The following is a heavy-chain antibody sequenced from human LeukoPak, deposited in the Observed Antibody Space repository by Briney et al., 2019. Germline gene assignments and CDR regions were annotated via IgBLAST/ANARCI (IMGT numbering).Heavy chain of an antibody. J-gene: IGHJ6*03. CDR1: GGSISSSNW. Sequence: PSETLSLTCAVSGGSISSSNWWSWVRQPPGKGLEWIGEIYHSGSTNYNPSLKSRVTISVDKSKNQFSLKLSSMTAADTAVYYCARKKYSSGWYGPDYYYYMDVWGKGTTVTVSS. V-gene: IGHV4-4*02. CDR3: ARKKYSSGWYGPDYYYYMDV. CDR2: IYHSGST. D-gene: IGHD6-19*01.